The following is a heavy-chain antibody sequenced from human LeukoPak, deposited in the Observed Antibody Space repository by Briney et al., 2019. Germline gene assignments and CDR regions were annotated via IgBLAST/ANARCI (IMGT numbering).Heavy chain of an antibody. CDR1: GFTFSGSA. J-gene: IGHJ4*02. CDR2: IRSKANSYAT. CDR3: TRQRSSSSADSDY. Sequence: HPGGSLKLSCAASGFTFSGSAMHWVRQASGKGLEWVGRIRSKANSYATAYAASVKGRFTISRDDSKNTAYLQMNSLKTEDTAVYYCTRQRSSSSADSDYWGQGTLVTVSS. V-gene: IGHV3-73*01. D-gene: IGHD6-6*01.